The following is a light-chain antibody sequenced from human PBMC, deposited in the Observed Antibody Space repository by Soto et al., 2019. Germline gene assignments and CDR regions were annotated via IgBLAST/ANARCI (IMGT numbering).Light chain of an antibody. CDR2: DAS. V-gene: IGKV3-11*01. J-gene: IGKJ3*01. CDR1: QSVSSY. Sequence: EIVLTQSPATLSLSPGERATLSCRASQSVSSYLAWYQQKPGQAPRLLIYDASNRATGIPARFSGSGSGTDFILTLCSLEPEDFAVYYCQQRSNWPPTFGPGTKVDIK. CDR3: QQRSNWPPT.